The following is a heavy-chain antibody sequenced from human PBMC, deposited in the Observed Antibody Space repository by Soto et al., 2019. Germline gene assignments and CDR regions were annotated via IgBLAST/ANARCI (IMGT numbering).Heavy chain of an antibody. CDR2: ISGSGGGT. CDR3: ARDELGYCISTSCQNWFDP. V-gene: IGHV3-23*01. J-gene: IGHJ5*02. D-gene: IGHD2-2*01. CDR1: GFTFSSYA. Sequence: GGSLRLSCAASGFTFSSYAMNWVRQAPGKGLEWVSVISGSGGGTYYADSVKGRFTISRDNSKNTLYLQMNSLRAEDTAVYYCARDELGYCISTSCQNWFDPWGQGTLVTVSS.